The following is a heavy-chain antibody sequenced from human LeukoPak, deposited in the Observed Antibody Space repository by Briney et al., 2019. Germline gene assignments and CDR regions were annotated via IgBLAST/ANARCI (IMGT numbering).Heavy chain of an antibody. CDR3: ARDVGATGFDY. D-gene: IGHD1-26*01. J-gene: IGHJ4*02. V-gene: IGHV3-74*01. Sequence: TGGSLRLSCAASGFTLSSYWMHWVRQAPGKGQVWVSHIKSDGSSIRNADSVKGRFTISRDNAKNTLYLQMNSLRAEDTAVYFCARDVGATGFDYWGPGNLVTVSS. CDR2: IKSDGSSI. CDR1: GFTLSSYW.